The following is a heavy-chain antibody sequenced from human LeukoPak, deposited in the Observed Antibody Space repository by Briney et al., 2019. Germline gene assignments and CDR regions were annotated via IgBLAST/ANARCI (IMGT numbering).Heavy chain of an antibody. D-gene: IGHD6-19*01. V-gene: IGHV3-33*06. CDR2: ILSDGSKE. Sequence: GGSLRLSCAASGFTFSSYGMHWVRQAPGKGLEWVAVILSDGSKEFYTDSVKGRFTISRDNSKNTLYLQMNSLRAEDTAVYYCAKDRDSSGWYDYWGQGTLVTVSS. J-gene: IGHJ4*02. CDR3: AKDRDSSGWYDY. CDR1: GFTFSSYG.